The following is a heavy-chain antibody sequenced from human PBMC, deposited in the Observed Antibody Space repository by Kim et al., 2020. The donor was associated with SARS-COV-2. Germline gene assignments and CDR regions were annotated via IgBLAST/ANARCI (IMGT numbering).Heavy chain of an antibody. CDR1: GYTFTSYA. J-gene: IGHJ4*02. D-gene: IGHD6-19*01. CDR2: INTNTGNP. Sequence: ASVKVSCKASGYTFTSYAMNWVRQAPGQGLEWMEWINTNTGNPTYAQGFTGRFVFSLDTSVSTAYLQISSLKAEDTAVYYCAKDADSRYSSGPLDYWGQGTLVTVSS. V-gene: IGHV7-4-1*02. CDR3: AKDADSRYSSGPLDY.